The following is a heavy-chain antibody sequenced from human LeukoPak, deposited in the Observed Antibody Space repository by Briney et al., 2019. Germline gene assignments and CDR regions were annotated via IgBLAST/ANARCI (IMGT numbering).Heavy chain of an antibody. CDR1: GGSISSSYYY. J-gene: IGHJ4*02. V-gene: IGHV4-39*01. CDR2: LYYSGWST. D-gene: IGHD2-2*01. Sequence: SETLSLTCTVSGGSISSSYYYWGWVPQPPGKGLEWIGSLYYSGWSTYYNPSLKSRVTISVGTSKNQFSLKLNSVTAADTAVYYCARLGCSSASCYPGNWGQGTLVTVSS. CDR3: ARLGCSSASCYPGN.